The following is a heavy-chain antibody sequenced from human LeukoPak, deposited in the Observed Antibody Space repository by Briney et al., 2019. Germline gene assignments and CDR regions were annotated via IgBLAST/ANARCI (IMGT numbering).Heavy chain of an antibody. Sequence: PSETLSLTCAVSGGSISSGGYSWSWIRQPPGKGLEWIGYIYHNGNTYYSPSLKSRVTISVDRSKNQLSLKLSSVTAADTAMYYCASGGYSYGYVKGEFDYWGQGTLVTVSS. CDR2: IYHNGNT. CDR1: GGSISSGGYS. CDR3: ASGGYSYGYVKGEFDY. D-gene: IGHD5-18*01. V-gene: IGHV4-30-2*01. J-gene: IGHJ4*02.